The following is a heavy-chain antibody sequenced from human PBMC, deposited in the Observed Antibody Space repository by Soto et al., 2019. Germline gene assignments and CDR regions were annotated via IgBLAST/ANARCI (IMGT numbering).Heavy chain of an antibody. D-gene: IGHD3-22*01. CDR3: ARGDYYDSSGYYYTNWFDP. Sequence: QVQLQQWGAGLLKPSETLSLTCAVYGGSFSGYYWSWIRQPPGKGLEWIGESNHSGSTNDNPSLKSRVTISVDTSKNQFSLKLSSVTAADTAVYYWARGDYYDSSGYYYTNWFDPWGQGTLVTVSS. V-gene: IGHV4-34*01. J-gene: IGHJ5*02. CDR2: SNHSGST. CDR1: GGSFSGYY.